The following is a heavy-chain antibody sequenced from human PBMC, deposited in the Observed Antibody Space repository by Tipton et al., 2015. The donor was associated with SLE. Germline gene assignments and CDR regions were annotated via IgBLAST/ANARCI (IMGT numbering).Heavy chain of an antibody. D-gene: IGHD1-26*01. CDR3: AREGGGYFDY. CDR1: GFTFSSYE. CDR2: IGSSASIK. J-gene: IGHJ4*02. Sequence: SLRLSCAAPGFTFSSYEMTWVRQTAGKGLEWVSYIGSSASIKSYADSVKGRFTISRDNAKTSLYLQMNGLRVEDTAVYYCAREGGGYFDYWGQGTLVTVSS. V-gene: IGHV3-48*03.